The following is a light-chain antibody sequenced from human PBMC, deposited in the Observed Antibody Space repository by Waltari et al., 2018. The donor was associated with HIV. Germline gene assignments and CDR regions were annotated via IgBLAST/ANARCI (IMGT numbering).Light chain of an antibody. V-gene: IGKV4-1*01. Sequence: DIVMTQSPDSLAVSLGERATIYCRSSQSVLYNSNNKDYLAWYQQKPGQPPKLLIYWASTRDSGVPDRFSGSGSGTDFTLNISSLQAEDVAVYYCQQYYSTITFGQGTRLEIK. CDR3: QQYYSTIT. CDR1: QSVLYNSNNKDY. CDR2: WAS. J-gene: IGKJ5*01.